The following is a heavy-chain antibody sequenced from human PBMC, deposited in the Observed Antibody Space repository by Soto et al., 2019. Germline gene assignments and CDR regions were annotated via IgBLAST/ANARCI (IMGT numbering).Heavy chain of an antibody. J-gene: IGHJ3*02. Sequence: SETLSLTCAVSGGSISSSNWWSWVRQPPGKGLEWIGEIYHRGGTNYNPSLKSRVTISVDKSKNQFSLKLTSMTAADTAVYYCARAHGSGWGAFDIWGQGTMVTVSS. CDR2: IYHRGGT. CDR3: ARAHGSGWGAFDI. D-gene: IGHD3-10*01. CDR1: GGSISSSNW. V-gene: IGHV4-4*02.